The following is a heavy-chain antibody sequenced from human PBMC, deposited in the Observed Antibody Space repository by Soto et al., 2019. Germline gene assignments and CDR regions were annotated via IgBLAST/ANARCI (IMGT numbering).Heavy chain of an antibody. CDR1: GFSFSNYA. CDR3: ARDGHCSGGSCYPGDFDY. J-gene: IGHJ4*02. CDR2: IWFDGSQR. Sequence: QVQLVESGGGVVQPGRSLRLTCASSGFSFSNYAMHWVRQAPGKGLEWVAVIWFDGSQRYYVDSVKGRFTISRDDSKKTVYLQMNSLRVEDTAMYYCARDGHCSGGSCYPGDFDYWGQGTLVTVSS. D-gene: IGHD2-15*01. V-gene: IGHV3-33*01.